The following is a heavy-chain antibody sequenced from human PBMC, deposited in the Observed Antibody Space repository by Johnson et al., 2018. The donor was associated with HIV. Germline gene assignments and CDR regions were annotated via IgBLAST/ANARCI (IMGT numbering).Heavy chain of an antibody. CDR3: AKGLWLKYQLLHDGFDI. CDR1: GFTFSSYA. Sequence: QMLLVESGGGVVQPGRSLRLSCAASGFTFSSYAMHWVRQAPGKGLEWVAVISYDGSNKYYADSVKGRFTISRDNSKNTLYLQMNSLRAEDTAVYYCAKGLWLKYQLLHDGFDIWGQGTMVTVSS. J-gene: IGHJ3*02. V-gene: IGHV3-30*04. CDR2: ISYDGSNK. D-gene: IGHD2-2*01.